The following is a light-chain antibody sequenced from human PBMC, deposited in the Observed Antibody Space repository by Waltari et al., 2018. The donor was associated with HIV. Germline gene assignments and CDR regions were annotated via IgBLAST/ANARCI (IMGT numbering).Light chain of an antibody. CDR1: SSNIGSNT. J-gene: IGLJ1*01. CDR3: AAWDDSLNDSYV. CDR2: NNN. Sequence: QSVLTQPPSASGTPGQRVTISCSGSSSNIGSNTVNWYQQLPGAAPKLLIYNNNRRPSGVPDRFSGSKSGTSASLAISGLQSEDEADYYCAAWDDSLNDSYVFGPGTKVTVL. V-gene: IGLV1-44*01.